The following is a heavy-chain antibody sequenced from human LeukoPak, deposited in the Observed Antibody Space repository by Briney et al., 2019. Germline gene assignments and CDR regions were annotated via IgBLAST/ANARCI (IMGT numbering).Heavy chain of an antibody. CDR3: ARSLTYYYDSSGPTYFDY. J-gene: IGHJ4*02. CDR2: ISAYNGNT. D-gene: IGHD3-22*01. CDR1: GYTFTSYG. Sequence: ASVKVSCKASGYTFTSYGISWVRQAPGQGLEWMGWISAYNGNTNYAQKLQGRVTMTTDTSTSTAYMELRSLRSDDTAMYYCARSLTYYYDSSGPTYFDYWGQGTLVTVSS. V-gene: IGHV1-18*01.